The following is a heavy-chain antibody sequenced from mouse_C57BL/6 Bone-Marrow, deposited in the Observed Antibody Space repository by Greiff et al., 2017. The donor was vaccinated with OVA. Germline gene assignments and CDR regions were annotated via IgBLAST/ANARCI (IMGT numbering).Heavy chain of an antibody. CDR3: TRNLLLRYGFAY. J-gene: IGHJ3*01. D-gene: IGHD1-1*01. CDR2: IYPGNSDT. CDR1: GYTFTSYW. Sequence: VQLQQSGTVLARPGASVKMSCKTSGYTFTSYWMHWVKQRPGQGLEWIGAIYPGNSDTSYNQKLKGKAKLTAVTSDSTAYMELSSLTNEDSAVYYCTRNLLLRYGFAYWGQGTLVTVSA. V-gene: IGHV1-5*01.